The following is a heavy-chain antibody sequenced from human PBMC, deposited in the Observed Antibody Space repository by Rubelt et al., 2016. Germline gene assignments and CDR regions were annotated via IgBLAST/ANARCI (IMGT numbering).Heavy chain of an antibody. CDR3: AGECYVCWSGYSGVEDY. Sequence: QVQLVQSGAEVKKPGASVKVSCKASGYTFTGYAMHWVRQAPGQRLEWMGWINAGNGNTKYSQKFQGRVTSASDASATTGYMEVSSVRTAVTGGYCGAGECYVCWSGYSGVEDYGGQGTLATVSS. CDR2: INAGNGNT. J-gene: IGHJ4*02. D-gene: IGHD3-3*01. CDR1: GYTFTGYA. V-gene: IGHV1-3*01.